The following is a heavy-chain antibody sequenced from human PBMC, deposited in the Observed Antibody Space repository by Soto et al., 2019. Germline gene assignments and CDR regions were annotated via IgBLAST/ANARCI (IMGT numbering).Heavy chain of an antibody. Sequence: GGSLRLSWAASGFTFSDYYMDLVRQVPGKGLEWLGRSRNKANSYNTEYAASVKGRFSISRDYSKDSMYLQMNSLKTEDTAVYYCARDTGGSYDYWGQGALVTVSS. CDR1: GFTFSDYY. CDR2: SRNKANSYNT. D-gene: IGHD1-26*01. J-gene: IGHJ4*02. CDR3: ARDTGGSYDY. V-gene: IGHV3-72*01.